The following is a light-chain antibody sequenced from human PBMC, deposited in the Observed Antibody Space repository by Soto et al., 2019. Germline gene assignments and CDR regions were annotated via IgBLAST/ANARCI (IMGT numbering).Light chain of an antibody. CDR2: KAS. CDR3: QQYNSYPLT. Sequence: DIQMTQSPSTLSASVGDRVTITCRASQSISDWLAWCQQKPGEAPKLLIYKASNLQSGVPSRFSGSGSGTEFTLTISSLQPDDFATYYCQQYNSYPLTFGGGTKVEIK. V-gene: IGKV1-5*03. J-gene: IGKJ4*01. CDR1: QSISDW.